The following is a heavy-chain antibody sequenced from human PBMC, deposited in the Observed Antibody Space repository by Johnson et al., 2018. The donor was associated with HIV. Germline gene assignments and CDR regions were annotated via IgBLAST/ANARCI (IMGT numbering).Heavy chain of an antibody. CDR3: ANPTGSDAFDI. Sequence: QVQLVESGGGVVQPGRSLRLSCAASGFTFNSYGMHWVRQAPGKGLEWVAVIWYDGSNKYYADSVKGRFTISRDNSKNTLYLQMNSLRAEDTAIYYCANPTGSDAFDIWGQGTMVTVSS. CDR2: IWYDGSNK. D-gene: IGHD1-1*01. CDR1: GFTFNSYG. V-gene: IGHV3-33*06. J-gene: IGHJ3*02.